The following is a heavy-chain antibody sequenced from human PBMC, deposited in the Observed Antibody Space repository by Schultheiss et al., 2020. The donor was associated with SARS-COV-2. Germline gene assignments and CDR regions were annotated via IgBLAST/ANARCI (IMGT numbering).Heavy chain of an antibody. D-gene: IGHD3-3*01. Sequence: SETLSLTCAVSGGSISSSNWWSWVRQPPGKGLEWIGEIYHSGSTNYNPSLKSRVTISVDKSKNQFSLKLSSVTAADTAVYYCARAEDFWSGSYYYYGMDVWGQGTTVTVSS. CDR3: ARAEDFWSGSYYYYGMDV. CDR2: IYHSGST. J-gene: IGHJ6*02. V-gene: IGHV4-4*02. CDR1: GGSISSSNW.